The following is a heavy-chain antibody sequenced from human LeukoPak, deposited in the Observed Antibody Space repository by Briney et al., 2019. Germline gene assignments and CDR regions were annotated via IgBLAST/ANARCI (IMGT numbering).Heavy chain of an antibody. Sequence: GGSLRFSCAASGFRFSTVWLSWFRQAQGKGLEWVANIKEDGSEKYYVDSVKGRFTISRDNAKNSLYLQMNSLRAEDTAVYYCARHSSGYYWGQGTLVTVSS. V-gene: IGHV3-7*01. J-gene: IGHJ4*02. CDR1: GFRFSTVW. D-gene: IGHD3-22*01. CDR2: IKEDGSEK. CDR3: ARHSSGYY.